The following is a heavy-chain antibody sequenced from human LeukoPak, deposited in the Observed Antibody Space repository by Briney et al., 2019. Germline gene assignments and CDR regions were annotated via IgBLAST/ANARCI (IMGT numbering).Heavy chain of an antibody. CDR3: ARGTRIFRGVDY. J-gene: IGHJ4*02. D-gene: IGHD3-10*01. CDR1: GFTFSSYA. V-gene: IGHV3-30-3*01. Sequence: GGSLRLSCAASGFTFSSYAMSWDRQAPGKGLEWVAVISYDGSNKYYADSVKGRFTISRDNSKNTLYLQMNSLRAEDTAVYYCARGTRIFRGVDYWGQGTLVTVSS. CDR2: ISYDGSNK.